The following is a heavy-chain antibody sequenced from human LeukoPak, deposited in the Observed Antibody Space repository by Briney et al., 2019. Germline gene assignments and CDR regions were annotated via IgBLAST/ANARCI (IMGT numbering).Heavy chain of an antibody. CDR3: ARGDLVRHYYYMDV. CDR1: GYTFTSYG. D-gene: IGHD6-6*01. J-gene: IGHJ6*03. CDR2: ISAYNGNT. Sequence: ASVKVSCKASGYTFTSYGISWVRQAPGQGLEWMGWISAYNGNTNYAQKFQGRVTMTRDTSISTAYMELSGLRSDDTAVYYCARGDLVRHYYYMDVWGKGTTVTVSS. V-gene: IGHV1-18*01.